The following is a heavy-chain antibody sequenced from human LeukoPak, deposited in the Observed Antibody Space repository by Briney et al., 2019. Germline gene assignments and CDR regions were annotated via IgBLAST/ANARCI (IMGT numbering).Heavy chain of an antibody. J-gene: IGHJ5*02. Sequence: PGGSLRLPCAASGFTFSDYSMTWVRQAPGKGLEWVSAITGDGAYTDYADSVKGRFTISRDNPNNALYLQMNSLRAEDTAVYYCAKRNSFSSGWFTAWGQGTLVTVSS. D-gene: IGHD6-19*01. CDR1: GFTFSDYS. V-gene: IGHV3-23*01. CDR2: ITGDGAYT. CDR3: AKRNSFSSGWFTA.